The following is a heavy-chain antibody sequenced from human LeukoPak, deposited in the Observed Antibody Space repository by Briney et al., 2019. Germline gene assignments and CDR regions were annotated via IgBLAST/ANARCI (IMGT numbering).Heavy chain of an antibody. CDR3: ARTSPRAATFDY. D-gene: IGHD2-15*01. Sequence: SETLSLTCAVSGGSISSYYWSWIRQPAGKGLEWIGRIYTSGTTNYNPSLKSLVTMSVDTSKNQFSLNLNSVTAADTAVYYCARTSPRAATFDYWGQGTLVTVSS. J-gene: IGHJ4*02. CDR1: GGSISSYY. CDR2: IYTSGTT. V-gene: IGHV4-4*07.